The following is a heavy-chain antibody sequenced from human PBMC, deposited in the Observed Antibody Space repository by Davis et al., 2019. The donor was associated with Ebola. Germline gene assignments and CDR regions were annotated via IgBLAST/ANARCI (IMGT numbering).Heavy chain of an antibody. D-gene: IGHD3-3*01. CDR1: GFSFSSYW. J-gene: IGHJ4*02. Sequence: GESLKISCAASGFSFSSYWMSWVRQAPGKGLEWVANIYRDGNEKYYVDSVKDRFTVSRDNAKNSLYLQMNSLRAEDTAVYYCAKDPLYDFWSGYFEYWGQGTLVPVSS. CDR2: IYRDGNEK. CDR3: AKDPLYDFWSGYFEY. V-gene: IGHV3-7*03.